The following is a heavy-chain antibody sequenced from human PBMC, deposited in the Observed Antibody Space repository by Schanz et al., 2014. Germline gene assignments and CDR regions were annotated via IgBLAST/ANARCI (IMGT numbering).Heavy chain of an antibody. CDR3: ARDVGRPGHFWYFDL. V-gene: IGHV1-2*02. D-gene: IGHD1-1*01. Sequence: QGHLVQSGAEVKEPGASVQVSCKASGYVFTAYYMHWVRQAPGQGLEWMGVTNPNGGAEFAQKFQGRISMTRDPSTPTFYMELSSLTSDDTAVYFCARDVGRPGHFWYFDLWGRSPLVTVSS. J-gene: IGHJ2*01. CDR2: TNPNGGA. CDR1: GYVFTAYY.